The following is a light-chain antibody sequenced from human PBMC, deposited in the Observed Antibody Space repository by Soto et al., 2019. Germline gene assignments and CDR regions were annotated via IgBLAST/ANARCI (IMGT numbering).Light chain of an antibody. CDR2: TAS. CDR3: QQSYSTLIT. J-gene: IGKJ3*01. Sequence: DIQMTQSPSSVSASVGDRVTITCRASQSISSYLNWYQQKPGKAPKLLIYTASGLQSGVPSRFSGSGSGTDFTLTISSLQPEDFATYYCQQSYSTLITFGPGTKVDIK. V-gene: IGKV1-39*01. CDR1: QSISSY.